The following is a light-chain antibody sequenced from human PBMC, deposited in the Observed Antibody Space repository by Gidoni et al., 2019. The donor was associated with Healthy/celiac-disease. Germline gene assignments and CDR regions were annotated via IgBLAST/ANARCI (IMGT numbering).Light chain of an antibody. V-gene: IGKV3-11*01. CDR3: QQRSNWPIP. CDR2: DAS. CDR1: QSVSSY. J-gene: IGKJ5*01. Sequence: EMVLTQSPATLSLSPGERATLSCRASQSVSSYVAWYQQKPGQAPRLLIYDASNRATGIPARFSGSGSGTDFTLTIISLEPDDFAVYYCQQRSNWPIPFGQGTRLEIK.